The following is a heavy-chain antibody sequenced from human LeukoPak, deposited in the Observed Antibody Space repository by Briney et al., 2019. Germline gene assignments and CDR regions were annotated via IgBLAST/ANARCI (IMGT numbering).Heavy chain of an antibody. CDR3: ARSGAKAVVLGWFDP. Sequence: SETLSLTCSVSGDSISTHNWNWVRQSPGKGLEWIGYIYSSGNTKYSPSLTSRVTISVDTSKNQFSLKLSAVTAADTAVYYCARSGAKAVVLGWFDPWGQGTLVTVSS. CDR2: IYSSGNT. D-gene: IGHD7-27*01. CDR1: GDSISTHN. J-gene: IGHJ5*02. V-gene: IGHV4-59*11.